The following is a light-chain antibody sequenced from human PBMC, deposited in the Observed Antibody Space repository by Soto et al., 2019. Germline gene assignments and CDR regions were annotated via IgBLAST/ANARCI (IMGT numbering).Light chain of an antibody. CDR2: EVN. Sequence: QSVLTQPRSASGSPGQSVAISCTGTSSDVGGYNYVSWYQQHPGKAPKLMIYEVNKRPSGVPDRFSGSKSGNTASLTVSGPQAEDEGDYYCSSDAGSSKVFGTGTKVTVL. CDR3: SSDAGSSKV. V-gene: IGLV2-8*01. CDR1: SSDVGGYNY. J-gene: IGLJ1*01.